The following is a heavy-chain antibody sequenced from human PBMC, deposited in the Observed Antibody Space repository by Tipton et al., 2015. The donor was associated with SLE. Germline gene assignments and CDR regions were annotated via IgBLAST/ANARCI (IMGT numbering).Heavy chain of an antibody. Sequence: TLSLTCTVSGGSIGSHYWSWIRQPPGKGLDWIGNIYYNGNTNYSPSLKSRLTISVDTSKNQFSLRLSSVTAADTAVYYCARGDSSSSDYWDWGQGTLVTVSS. V-gene: IGHV4-59*11. CDR2: IYYNGNT. CDR3: ARGDSSSSDYWD. CDR1: GGSIGSHY. J-gene: IGHJ4*02. D-gene: IGHD6-6*01.